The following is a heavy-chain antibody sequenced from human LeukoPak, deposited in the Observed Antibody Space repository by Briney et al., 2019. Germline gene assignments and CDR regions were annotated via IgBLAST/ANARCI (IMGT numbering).Heavy chain of an antibody. CDR3: ARQSGIAVRGGWYFDL. V-gene: IGHV4-59*08. Sequence: SETLSLTCTVSGGSISSYYWSWIRQPPGKGLEWIGYIYYSGSTNYNPSLKSRVTISVDTSKNQFSLKLSSVTAADTAVYYCARQSGIAVRGGWYFDLWGRSTLVTVSS. CDR2: IYYSGST. D-gene: IGHD6-19*01. CDR1: GGSISSYY. J-gene: IGHJ2*01.